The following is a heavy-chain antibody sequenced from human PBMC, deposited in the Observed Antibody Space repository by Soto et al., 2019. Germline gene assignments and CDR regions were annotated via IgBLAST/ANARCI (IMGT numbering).Heavy chain of an antibody. CDR3: VRDGHCITTSCYGNWFDP. CDR1: GGTFSTYP. V-gene: IGHV1-69*05. D-gene: IGHD2-2*01. Sequence: SVNVSCKASGGTFSTYPINWVRQAPGQGLEWMGGIIPLFGTTNYADSVKGRFTISRDNAKNTLHLEMNSLRAEDTAVYYCVRDGHCITTSCYGNWFDPWGQGTLVTVSS. CDR2: IIPLFGTT. J-gene: IGHJ5*02.